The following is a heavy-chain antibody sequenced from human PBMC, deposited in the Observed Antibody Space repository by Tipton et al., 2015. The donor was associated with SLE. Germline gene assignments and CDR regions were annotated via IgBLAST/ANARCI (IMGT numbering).Heavy chain of an antibody. D-gene: IGHD3-10*01. V-gene: IGHV4-31*03. CDR1: GGSISSAFYY. CDR2: IYYTMSA. CDR3: AREAYGSRSSLNWIHP. Sequence: TLSLTCTVSGGSISSAFYYCSWLRQHPGKGLERIGYIYYTMSAYYNPSLKSRVIISLDTSKNHFSLKLSSVTAADTAVYHCAREAYGSRSSLNWIHPWGRGTLLALSS. J-gene: IGHJ5*02.